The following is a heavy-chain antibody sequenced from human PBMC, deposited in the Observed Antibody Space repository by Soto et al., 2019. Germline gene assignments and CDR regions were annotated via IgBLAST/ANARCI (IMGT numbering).Heavy chain of an antibody. CDR1: GFTFSSYW. J-gene: IGHJ3*02. CDR3: ARAQADYYDSSGLAFDI. CDR2: IWQDGSEK. Sequence: GGSLRLSCAASGFTFSSYWMSWVRRAPGKGLEWVAVIWQDGSEKYYVDSVEGRFTISRDNAKNTLYLQMNSLRAEDTAVYYCARAQADYYDSSGLAFDIWGQGTMVTVSS. D-gene: IGHD3-22*01. V-gene: IGHV3-7*01.